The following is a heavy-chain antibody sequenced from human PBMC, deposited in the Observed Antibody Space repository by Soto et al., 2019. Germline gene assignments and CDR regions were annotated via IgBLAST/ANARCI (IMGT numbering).Heavy chain of an antibody. D-gene: IGHD3-22*01. CDR3: AKGIVVGYYDYYGMDV. V-gene: IGHV3-23*01. CDR2: ISGSRGST. Sequence: GGSLRLSCAASGFTFSSYAMSWVRQAPGKGLEWVSAISGSRGSTYYADSVKGRFTISRDNSKNTLYLQMNSLRAEDTAVYYCAKGIVVGYYDYYGMDVWGQGTTVTVSS. J-gene: IGHJ6*02. CDR1: GFTFSSYA.